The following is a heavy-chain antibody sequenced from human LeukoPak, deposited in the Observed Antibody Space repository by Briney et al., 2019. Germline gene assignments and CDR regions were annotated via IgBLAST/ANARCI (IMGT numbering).Heavy chain of an antibody. J-gene: IGHJ2*01. D-gene: IGHD6-6*01. CDR2: ITGGGDIT. V-gene: IGHV3-23*01. Sequence: GGSLRLSCAASGFTFSSYAMSWVRQAPGKGLEWVSTITGGGDITKYADSVKGRFTISRDDPKDTLYLQMNSLRADDTAVYYCARDRRPWYFDLWGRGTLVTVSS. CDR1: GFTFSSYA. CDR3: ARDRRPWYFDL.